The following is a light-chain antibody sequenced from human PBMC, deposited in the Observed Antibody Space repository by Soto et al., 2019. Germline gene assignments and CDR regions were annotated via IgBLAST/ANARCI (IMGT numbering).Light chain of an antibody. Sequence: IVLTQSPGTLSLSPVERATLSCRASQSLGSGYLAWYQHKAGQAPRLLIYGTSTRATGIPDRFSGSASGTDFSLTITRLEPEDFATYYCQQYGASPWTFGQGTKVDIK. CDR3: QQYGASPWT. J-gene: IGKJ1*01. V-gene: IGKV3-20*01. CDR2: GTS. CDR1: QSLGSGY.